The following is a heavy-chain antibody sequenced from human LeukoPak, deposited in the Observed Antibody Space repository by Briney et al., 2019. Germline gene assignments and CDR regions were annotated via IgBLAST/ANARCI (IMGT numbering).Heavy chain of an antibody. CDR1: GGSISTKYW. D-gene: IGHD4-11*01. J-gene: IGHJ4*02. CDR3: AWISGDYSYLPFDH. V-gene: IGHV4-4*02. CDR2: IYHSGTT. Sequence: PSETLSLTCAVSGGSISTKYWWSWIRPPPGKGLEWIGDIYHSGTTNYNPSLKSRLTISVDQSKNQFSLRLTSVTAADTAVYYCAWISGDYSYLPFDHWGQGALVAVSP.